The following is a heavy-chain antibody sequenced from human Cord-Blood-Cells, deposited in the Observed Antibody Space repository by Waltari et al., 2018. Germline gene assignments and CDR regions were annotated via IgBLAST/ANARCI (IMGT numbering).Heavy chain of an antibody. J-gene: IGHJ2*01. Sequence: QLQLQESGPGLVKPSETLSPTCTVSGGCIRRSCYYWGWNGKPPGKGLEWIGSIYYSGSTYYNPSLKSRVTISVDTSKNQFSLKLSSVTAADTAVYYCARKVVSDFWSGYWYFDLWGRGTLVTVSS. CDR2: IYYSGST. V-gene: IGHV4-39*01. D-gene: IGHD3-3*01. CDR1: GGCIRRSCYY. CDR3: ARKVVSDFWSGYWYFDL.